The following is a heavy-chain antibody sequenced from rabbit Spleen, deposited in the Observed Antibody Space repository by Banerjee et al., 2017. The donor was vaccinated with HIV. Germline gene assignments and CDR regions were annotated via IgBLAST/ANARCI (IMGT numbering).Heavy chain of an antibody. J-gene: IGHJ4*01. CDR3: ARDLVAVIGWNFNL. V-gene: IGHV1S40*01. CDR1: GISFSSGYD. Sequence: QSLEESGGDLVQPEGSLTLTCKASGISFSSGYDMCWVRQAPGKGLEWIGCIDAVSSGRTWYASWAKGRFTISKASSTTVTLQMTSLTAADTATYFCARDLVAVIGWNFNLWGPGTLVTVS. CDR2: IDAVSSGRT. D-gene: IGHD1-1*01.